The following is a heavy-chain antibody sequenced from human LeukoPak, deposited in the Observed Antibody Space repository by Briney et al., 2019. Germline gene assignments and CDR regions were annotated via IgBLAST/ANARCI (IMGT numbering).Heavy chain of an antibody. CDR2: MHYSGST. Sequence: SETLSLTCAVSGASVSSSTYSWSWIRQPPGKGLEWIGYMHYSGSTNYNPSLKSRVTTSVDTSKNQFSLRLSSVTAADTAVYYCARRVTSNWFDPWGQGTLVTVSS. J-gene: IGHJ5*02. D-gene: IGHD2-21*02. CDR3: ARRVTSNWFDP. V-gene: IGHV4-61*01. CDR1: GASVSSSTYS.